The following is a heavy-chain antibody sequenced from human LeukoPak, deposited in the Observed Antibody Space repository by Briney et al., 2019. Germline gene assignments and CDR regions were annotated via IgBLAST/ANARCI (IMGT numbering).Heavy chain of an antibody. CDR2: IRSSGGRT. CDR1: GFPFSSYA. D-gene: IGHD5-18*01. Sequence: GSLSLSFSASGFPFSSYALHWVRPAPGKGLEYVSAIRSSGGRTYYADSVRGRFTISRDNAKNSLYLQMNSLRAEGTAVYYCASTRRGYSYGHLDYWGQGTLVTVSS. J-gene: IGHJ4*02. CDR3: ASTRRGYSYGHLDY. V-gene: IGHV3-64*04.